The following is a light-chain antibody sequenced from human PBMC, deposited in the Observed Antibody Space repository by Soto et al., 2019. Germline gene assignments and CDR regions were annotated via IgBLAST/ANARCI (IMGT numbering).Light chain of an antibody. CDR2: GAS. Sequence: EIVLTQSPGTVSLSPGERATLSCRASQSVSSNYLAWYQQKPGQAPRLLIYGASSRATGIPDRFSGSGSGTDFTLTISRLEPEDFAVYYCQQYGGLPSTFGQGTKVEIK. CDR1: QSVSSNY. J-gene: IGKJ1*01. CDR3: QQYGGLPST. V-gene: IGKV3-20*01.